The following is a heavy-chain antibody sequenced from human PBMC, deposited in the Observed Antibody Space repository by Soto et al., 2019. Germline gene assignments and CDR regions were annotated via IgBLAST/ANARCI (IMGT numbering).Heavy chain of an antibody. J-gene: IGHJ6*02. D-gene: IGHD3-10*01. CDR3: ARHIGGYYYYGMDV. Sequence: PGESLKSSCKGSGYSFTSYWISWVRQMPGKGLEWMGRIDPSDSYTNYSPSFQGHVTISADKSISTAYLQWSSLKASDTAMYYCARHIGGYYYYGMDVWGQGTTVTVSS. V-gene: IGHV5-10-1*01. CDR2: IDPSDSYT. CDR1: GYSFTSYW.